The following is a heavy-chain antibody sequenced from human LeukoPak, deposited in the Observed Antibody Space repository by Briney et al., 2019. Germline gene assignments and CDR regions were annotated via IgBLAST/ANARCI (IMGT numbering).Heavy chain of an antibody. CDR2: INPNSGGT. D-gene: IGHD7-27*01. J-gene: IGHJ3*02. Sequence: ASVKVSCKASGYTFTGYYMHWVRQAPGQGLEWMGWINPNSGGTNYAQKFQGRVTMTRDTSISTAYMELSRLRSDDTAVYYCARGSWGSRFGAFDIWGQGTMVTVSS. CDR1: GYTFTGYY. V-gene: IGHV1-2*02. CDR3: ARGSWGSRFGAFDI.